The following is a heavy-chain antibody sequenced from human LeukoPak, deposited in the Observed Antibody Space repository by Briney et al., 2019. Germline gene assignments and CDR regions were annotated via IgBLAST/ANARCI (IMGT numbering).Heavy chain of an antibody. CDR2: IYYSGST. Sequence: SETLSLTCTVSGGSISSSYWSWIRQPPGKGLEWIGYIYYSGSTNQNPSLKSRVTISVDTSKNQFSLKLSSVTAADTAVYYCARQRFLGWYFDYWGQGTLVTVSS. CDR3: ARQRFLGWYFDY. J-gene: IGHJ4*02. D-gene: IGHD3-3*01. V-gene: IGHV4-59*08. CDR1: GGSISSSY.